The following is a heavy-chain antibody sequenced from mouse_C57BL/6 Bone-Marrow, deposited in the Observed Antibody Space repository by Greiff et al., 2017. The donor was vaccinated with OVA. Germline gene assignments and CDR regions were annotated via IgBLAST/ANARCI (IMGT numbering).Heavy chain of an antibody. CDR2: IDPSDSYT. J-gene: IGHJ3*01. V-gene: IGHV1-59*01. Sequence: QVQLQQPGAELVRPGTSVKLSCKASGYTFTSYWMHWVKQRPGQGLEWIGVIDPSDSYTNYNPKFKGKATLTVDTSSSTAYMQLSSLTSEDSAVYYCARLVTPFAYWGQGTLVTVSA. D-gene: IGHD2-2*01. CDR1: GYTFTSYW. CDR3: ARLVTPFAY.